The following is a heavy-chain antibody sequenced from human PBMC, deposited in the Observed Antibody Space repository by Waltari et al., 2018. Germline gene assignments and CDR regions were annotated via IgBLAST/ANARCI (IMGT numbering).Heavy chain of an antibody. D-gene: IGHD3-3*01. CDR2: MNPNSGNT. CDR3: ARGDKISTIFGVVIIPWFDP. CDR1: GYTFTSYD. J-gene: IGHJ5*02. V-gene: IGHV1-8*03. Sequence: QVQLVQSGAEVKKPGASVKVSCKASGYTFTSYDINWVRQATGQGLEWMGWMNPNSGNTGYAQKFQGRCTITRNTSISTAYMELSSLRSEDTAVYYCARGDKISTIFGVVIIPWFDPWGQGTLVTVSS.